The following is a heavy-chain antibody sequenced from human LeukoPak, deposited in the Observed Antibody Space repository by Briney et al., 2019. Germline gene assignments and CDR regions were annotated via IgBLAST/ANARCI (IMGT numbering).Heavy chain of an antibody. J-gene: IGHJ4*02. Sequence: GASVKVSCKASGYTFINYGISWVRQAPGQGLEWMGWISAYNGNTNYAQKLQGRVTMTTDTSTSTAYMELRSLRSDDTAVYYCARDVWGYYYDSSGYVDYWGQGTLATVSS. CDR3: ARDVWGYYYDSSGYVDY. D-gene: IGHD3-22*01. CDR1: GYTFINYG. CDR2: ISAYNGNT. V-gene: IGHV1-18*01.